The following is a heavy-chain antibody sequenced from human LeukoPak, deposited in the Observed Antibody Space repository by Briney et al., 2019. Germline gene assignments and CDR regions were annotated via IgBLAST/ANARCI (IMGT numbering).Heavy chain of an antibody. J-gene: IGHJ4*02. V-gene: IGHV3-30*04. Sequence: PGGSLRLSCAASGFTFSSYAMHWVRQAPGKGLEWVAVISYDGSNKYYADSVKGRFTISRGNSKNTLYLQMNSLRAEDTAVYYCARGSHYFDYWGQGTLVTVSS. CDR2: ISYDGSNK. CDR1: GFTFSSYA. D-gene: IGHD6-6*01. CDR3: ARGSHYFDY.